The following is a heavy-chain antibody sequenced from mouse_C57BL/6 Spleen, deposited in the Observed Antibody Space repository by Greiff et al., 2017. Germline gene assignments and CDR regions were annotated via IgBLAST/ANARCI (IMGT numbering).Heavy chain of an antibody. CDR3: ARDYDYGFAY. J-gene: IGHJ3*01. D-gene: IGHD2-4*01. Sequence: QVQLQQPGAELVMPGASVKLSCKASGYTFTSYWMHWVKQRPGQGLEWIGEIDPPDSYTNYNQKFKGKSTLTVDKSSSTAYMQLSSLTSEDSAVYYCARDYDYGFAYWGQGTLVTVSA. CDR2: IDPPDSYT. CDR1: GYTFTSYW. V-gene: IGHV1-69*01.